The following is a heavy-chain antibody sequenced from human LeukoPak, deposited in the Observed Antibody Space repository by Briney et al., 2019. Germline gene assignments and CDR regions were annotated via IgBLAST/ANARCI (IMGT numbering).Heavy chain of an antibody. CDR2: ISHDGSDN. CDR1: GFRFSRYA. Sequence: PGRSLRLSCAGSGFRFSRYAIHWVRQTQWGLEWVAVISHDGSDNRYADSVRGRVTISRDNSRNMVYLQFSSLTTDDTARYYCAKECDASFYELDSWGQGTHVTVSS. V-gene: IGHV3-30*04. D-gene: IGHD3-10*01. J-gene: IGHJ4*02. CDR3: AKECDASFYELDS.